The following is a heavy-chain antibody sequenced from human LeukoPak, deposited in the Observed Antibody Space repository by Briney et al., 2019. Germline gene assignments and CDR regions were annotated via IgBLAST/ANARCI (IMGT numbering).Heavy chain of an antibody. CDR2: IYPGASDT. V-gene: IGHV5-51*01. CDR1: GYSFTSSW. CDR3: ARQSQLFFDY. D-gene: IGHD2-2*01. J-gene: IGHJ4*02. Sequence: GESLKISCKGSGYSFTSSWIGWVRQMPGKGLEWLGIIYPGASDTRYSPSFQGQVTISADKSISTAYLQWSSLKASDTAMYYCARQSQLFFDYWGQGTLVTVSS.